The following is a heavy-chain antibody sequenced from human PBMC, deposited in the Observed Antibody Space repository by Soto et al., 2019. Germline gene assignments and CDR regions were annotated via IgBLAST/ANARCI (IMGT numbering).Heavy chain of an antibody. V-gene: IGHV3-23*01. D-gene: IGHD3-10*01. CDR2: ISGSGGST. Sequence: GSLRLSCAASGFTFSSYAMSWVRQAPGKGLEWVSAISGSGGSTYYADSVKGRFTISRDNSKNTLYLQMNSLRAEDTAVYYCAKIARQKLLLWFGKLFGGYYFDYWGQGTLVTVSS. CDR1: GFTFSSYA. CDR3: AKIARQKLLLWFGKLFGGYYFDY. J-gene: IGHJ4*02.